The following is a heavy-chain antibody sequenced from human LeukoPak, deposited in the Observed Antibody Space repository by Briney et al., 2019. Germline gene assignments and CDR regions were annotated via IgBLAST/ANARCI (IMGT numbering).Heavy chain of an antibody. J-gene: IGHJ4*02. CDR1: GVTFGSYA. CDR3: AREAYYDSSGFINRRYFLDY. CDR2: ISYDGSKK. D-gene: IGHD3-22*01. Sequence: GGSLRLSCAASGVTFGSYAMHWVRQAPGKGLEWVSFISYDGSKKSHADSVKGRITISRDNSNNMLFLQMNSLRAEDTAVYYCAREAYYDSSGFINRRYFLDYWGQGALVTVSS. V-gene: IGHV3-30*04.